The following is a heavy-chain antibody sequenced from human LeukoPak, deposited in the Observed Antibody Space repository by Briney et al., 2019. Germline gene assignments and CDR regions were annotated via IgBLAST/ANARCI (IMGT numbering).Heavy chain of an antibody. J-gene: IGHJ3*02. CDR2: IYYSGST. V-gene: IGHV4-39*07. D-gene: IGHD2-8*01. Sequence: SETLSLTCTVSGGSISSSSYYWGWIRQPPGKGLEWIGSIYYSGSTYYNPSLKSRVTISVDTSKNQFSLKLSSVTAADTAVYYCASLPGYCTNGVCYTDAFDIWGQGTMVTVSS. CDR1: GGSISSSSYY. CDR3: ASLPGYCTNGVCYTDAFDI.